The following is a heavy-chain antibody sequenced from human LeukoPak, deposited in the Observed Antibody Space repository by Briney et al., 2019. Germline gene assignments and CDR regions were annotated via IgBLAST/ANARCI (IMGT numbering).Heavy chain of an antibody. J-gene: IGHJ3*02. V-gene: IGHV3-23*01. CDR3: AKVLIWTYGSGNYYKGAFDI. Sequence: HSGGSLRLSCAASGFTFNSYAMTWVRQAPGKGLEWVSLISDSGGRIYYADSVKGRFTISRDNSKNTLYLQMNSLRAEDTAVYYCAKVLIWTYGSGNYYKGAFDIWGQGTMVTAFS. CDR1: GFTFNSYA. D-gene: IGHD3-10*01. CDR2: ISDSGGRI.